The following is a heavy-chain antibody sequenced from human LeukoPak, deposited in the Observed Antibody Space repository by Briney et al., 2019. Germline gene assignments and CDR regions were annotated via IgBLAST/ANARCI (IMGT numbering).Heavy chain of an antibody. CDR3: ARAGYSYGRFYYYMDV. Sequence: AESLSLTCTVSGGSISSYYWSWIRQPPGKGLEWLAYIYYSGSTNYNPSLKSRVTISVDMSKNQFSLKLSSVTAADTAVYYCARAGYSYGRFYYYMDVWGKGTTVTISS. CDR2: IYYSGST. D-gene: IGHD5-18*01. V-gene: IGHV4-59*12. CDR1: GGSISSYY. J-gene: IGHJ6*03.